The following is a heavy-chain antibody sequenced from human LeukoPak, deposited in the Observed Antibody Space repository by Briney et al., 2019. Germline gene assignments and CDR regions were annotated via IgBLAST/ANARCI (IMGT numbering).Heavy chain of an antibody. CDR1: GFTFSNSG. CDR3: ATSGLSRFGF. J-gene: IGHJ4*02. CDR2: ISGTGGNT. Sequence: GGTLRLSCAASGFTFSNSGMSWVRQAPGKGLEWVSSISGTGGNTYYADSVKGRFTISRDNSKNTLYLQMNSLRAGDTAVYYCATSGLSRFGFWGQGTLVTVSS. D-gene: IGHD2/OR15-2a*01. V-gene: IGHV3-23*01.